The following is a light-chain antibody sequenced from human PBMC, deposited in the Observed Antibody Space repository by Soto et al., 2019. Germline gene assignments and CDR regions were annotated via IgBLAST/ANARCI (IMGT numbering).Light chain of an antibody. CDR3: HQYGSSPLT. J-gene: IGKJ4*01. CDR2: DAS. Sequence: EIVLTQSPAILSVSPGERATLSCRASQSISRSLAWYQQKPGQAPRLLISDASTRATGIPARFSGSGSGTEFTLTISSLQSEDFALYYCHQYGSSPLTFGGGTKVDIK. V-gene: IGKV3-15*01. CDR1: QSISRS.